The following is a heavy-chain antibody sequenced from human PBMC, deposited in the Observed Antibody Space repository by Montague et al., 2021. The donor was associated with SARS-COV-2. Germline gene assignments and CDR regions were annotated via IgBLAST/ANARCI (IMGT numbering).Heavy chain of an antibody. V-gene: IGHV4-4*07. CDR2: IYPSGST. CDR1: GGSISSYY. Sequence: SETLSLTCTVSGGSISSYYWSWIRQPAGKGLEWIGRIYPSGSTKYNPSLKSRVTMSVDTSKNQFSLKLSSVTAADTAVYYCARDHMTILLMVYYYGMEVWGQGTTVTVSS. D-gene: IGHD4/OR15-4a*01. J-gene: IGHJ6*02. CDR3: ARDHMTILLMVYYYGMEV.